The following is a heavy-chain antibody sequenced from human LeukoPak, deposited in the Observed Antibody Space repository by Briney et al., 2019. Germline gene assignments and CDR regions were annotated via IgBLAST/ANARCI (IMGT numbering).Heavy chain of an antibody. J-gene: IGHJ4*02. CDR1: GGSFSGYC. D-gene: IGHD6-19*01. CDR2: INHSGST. Sequence: PSETLSLTCAVYGGSFSGYCWSWIRQPPGKGLEWIGEINHSGSTNYNPSLKSRVTISVDTSKNQFPLKLSSVTAADTAVYYCARARGAVAGPYYFDYWGQGTLVTVSS. CDR3: ARARGAVAGPYYFDY. V-gene: IGHV4-34*01.